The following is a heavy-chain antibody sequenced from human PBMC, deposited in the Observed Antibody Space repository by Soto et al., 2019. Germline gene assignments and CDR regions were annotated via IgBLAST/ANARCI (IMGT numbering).Heavy chain of an antibody. CDR1: GFTFSSYS. Sequence: EVQLVESGGGLVKPGGSLRLSCAASGFTFSSYSMNWVRQAPGKRLEWVSSISSSSSYIYYADSVKGRFTISRDNAKNSLYLQMNSLRAEDTAVYYCARDSPRSSSWFKRYYYYGMDVWGQGTTVTVSS. CDR3: ARDSPRSSSWFKRYYYYGMDV. CDR2: ISSSSSYI. V-gene: IGHV3-21*01. J-gene: IGHJ6*02. D-gene: IGHD6-13*01.